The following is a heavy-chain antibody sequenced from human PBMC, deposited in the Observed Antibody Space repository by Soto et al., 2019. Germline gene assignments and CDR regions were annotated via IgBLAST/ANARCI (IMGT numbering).Heavy chain of an antibody. CDR3: ARHSYYDILTGYDMDYYYYGMDV. Sequence: GESLKISCKGSGYSFTSYWIGWVRQMPGKGLEWMGIIYPGDSDTRYSPSFQGQVTISADKSISTAYLQWSSLKASDTAMYYCARHSYYDILTGYDMDYYYYGMDVWGQGTTVTVSS. V-gene: IGHV5-51*01. CDR1: GYSFTSYW. J-gene: IGHJ6*02. CDR2: IYPGDSDT. D-gene: IGHD3-9*01.